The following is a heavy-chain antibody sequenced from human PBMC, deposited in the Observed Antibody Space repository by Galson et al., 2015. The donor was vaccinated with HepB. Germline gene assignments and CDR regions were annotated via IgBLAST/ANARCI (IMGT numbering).Heavy chain of an antibody. CDR2: IVVGSGNT. J-gene: IGHJ6*02. CDR3: AADGSSGYGSYYYGMDV. V-gene: IGHV1-58*02. Sequence: SVKVSCKASGYTLTSSAMQWVRQARGQRLEWIGWIVVGSGNTNYAQKFQERVTITRDMSTSTAYMELSSLRSEDTAVYYCAADGSSGYGSYYYGMDVWGQGTTVTVSS. CDR1: GYTLTSSA. D-gene: IGHD3-22*01.